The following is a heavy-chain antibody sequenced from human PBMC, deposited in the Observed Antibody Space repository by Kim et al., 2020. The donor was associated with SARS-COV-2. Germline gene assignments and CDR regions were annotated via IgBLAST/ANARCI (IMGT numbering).Heavy chain of an antibody. CDR3: ARDLGKTYYDFWSGYQDNYYYYGMDV. V-gene: IGHV1-69*13. J-gene: IGHJ6*02. CDR2: IIPIFGTA. Sequence: SVKVSCKASGGTFSSYAISWVRQAPGQGLEWMGGIIPIFGTANYAQKFQGRVTITADESTSTAYMELSSLRSEDTAVYYCARDLGKTYYDFWSGYQDNYYYYGMDVWGQGTTVTVSS. D-gene: IGHD3-3*01. CDR1: GGTFSSYA.